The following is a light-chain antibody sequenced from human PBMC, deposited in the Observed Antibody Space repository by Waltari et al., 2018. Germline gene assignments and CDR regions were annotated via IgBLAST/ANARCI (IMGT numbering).Light chain of an antibody. CDR2: KAS. J-gene: IGKJ1*01. V-gene: IGKV1-5*03. Sequence: DVQMTQSPSTLSASVGDRVTITCRASQTISNWLAWYQQKPGKAPTLLIYKASSLQGGVPSRFSGRGSGAEFTLTISSLQPDDFATYYCHQYNAYPWTFGQGTKVEIK. CDR3: HQYNAYPWT. CDR1: QTISNW.